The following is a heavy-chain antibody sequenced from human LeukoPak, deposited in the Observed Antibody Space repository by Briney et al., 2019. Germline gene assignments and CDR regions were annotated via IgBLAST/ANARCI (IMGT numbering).Heavy chain of an antibody. CDR3: ARELAVAGTGPADY. Sequence: ASVKVSCKASGYSFSGYSIHWLRQAPGQGLEWMGWINPNTGASNFAQKFQGRATMTRDMSISTAYMELSRLKSDDTAVYYCARELAVAGTGPADYWGQGTLVTVSS. CDR1: GYSFSGYS. D-gene: IGHD6-19*01. CDR2: INPNTGAS. J-gene: IGHJ4*02. V-gene: IGHV1-2*02.